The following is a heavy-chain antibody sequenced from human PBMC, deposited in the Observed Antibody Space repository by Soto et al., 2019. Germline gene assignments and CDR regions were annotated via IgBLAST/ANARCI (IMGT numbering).Heavy chain of an antibody. CDR2: INTGNGDT. CDR3: ARGGTSPRYGMDV. J-gene: IGHJ6*02. Sequence: ASVKVSCKASGYTFSGYSMFWVRQAPGQRLEWMGWINTGNGDTFYSHKFQGRVTITRDTSASTAYMELTSLRSGDTAVYYCARGGTSPRYGMDVWGPGTTVTVSS. D-gene: IGHD3-16*01. V-gene: IGHV1-3*04. CDR1: GYTFSGYS.